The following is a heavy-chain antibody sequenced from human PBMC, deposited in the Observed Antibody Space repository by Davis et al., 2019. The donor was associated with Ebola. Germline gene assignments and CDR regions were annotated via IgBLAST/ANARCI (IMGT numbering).Heavy chain of an antibody. CDR1: GGSFSGYY. J-gene: IGHJ5*02. D-gene: IGHD1-1*01. CDR2: INHSGST. Sequence: MPSETLSLTCAVYGGSFSGYYWSWIRQPPGKGLEWIGEINHSGSTNYNPSLKSRVTISVDTSKNQFSLKLSSVTAADTAVYYCARGGLAGTTGWFDPWGQGTLVTVSS. CDR3: ARGGLAGTTGWFDP. V-gene: IGHV4-34*01.